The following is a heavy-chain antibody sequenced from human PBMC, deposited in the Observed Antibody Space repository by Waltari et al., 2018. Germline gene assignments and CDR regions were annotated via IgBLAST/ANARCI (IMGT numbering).Heavy chain of an antibody. D-gene: IGHD6-19*01. V-gene: IGHV3-23*01. CDR3: AKGGSGWPYYFDY. Sequence: EVQLLESGGGLVQPGGSLRLSCAASGFTFSSYPMRWVRQAPGKGLEGVSAISGSGDNTYYIDSVKGRFTVSRDNSKNTLYLQMNSLRAEDTAVYYCAKGGSGWPYYFDYWGQGTLVSVSS. CDR2: ISGSGDNT. J-gene: IGHJ4*02. CDR1: GFTFSSYP.